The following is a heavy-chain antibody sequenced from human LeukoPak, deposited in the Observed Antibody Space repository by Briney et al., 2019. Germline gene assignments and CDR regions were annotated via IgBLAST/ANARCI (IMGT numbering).Heavy chain of an antibody. V-gene: IGHV3-30-3*01. CDR2: ISYDGSNK. CDR3: ARDRVLIYYYGMDV. Sequence: GGSLRLSCAASGFTFSSYAMHWVRQAPGKGLEWVAVISYDGSNKYYADSVKGRFTISRDNSKNTLYLQKNSLRAEDTAVYYCARDRVLIYYYGMDVWGQGTTVTVSS. J-gene: IGHJ6*02. D-gene: IGHD3-3*01. CDR1: GFTFSSYA.